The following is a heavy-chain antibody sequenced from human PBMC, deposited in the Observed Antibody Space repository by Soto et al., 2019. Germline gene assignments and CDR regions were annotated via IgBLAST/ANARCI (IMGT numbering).Heavy chain of an antibody. CDR1: GFTFSTYW. D-gene: IGHD3-10*01. CDR3: ARGGYGMDV. J-gene: IGHJ6*02. Sequence: GGSLRLSCAASGFTFSTYWMHWVRQVSGKGLVWVSRINSDGSSTSYADSVKGRFTISRDNAKNTLYLQMNSLRAEDTAVYYCARGGYGMDVWGQGTTVTVSS. CDR2: INSDGSST. V-gene: IGHV3-74*01.